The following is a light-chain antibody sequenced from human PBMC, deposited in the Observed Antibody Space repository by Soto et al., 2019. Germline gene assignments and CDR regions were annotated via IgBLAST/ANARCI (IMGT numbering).Light chain of an antibody. Sequence: EIEMTQSPATLSVSPGERATLSCRASQSVSSNLAWYQQKPGQAPRLLIYDASTRATGIPARFSGSGSGTEFTLTISSLQSEDFAVYYCHQYNNWPPYTFGQGTKLEIK. V-gene: IGKV3-15*01. CDR3: HQYNNWPPYT. CDR1: QSVSSN. CDR2: DAS. J-gene: IGKJ2*01.